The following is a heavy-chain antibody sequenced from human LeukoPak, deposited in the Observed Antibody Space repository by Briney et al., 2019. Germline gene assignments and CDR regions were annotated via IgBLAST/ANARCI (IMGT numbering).Heavy chain of an antibody. Sequence: GASVKVSCKASGYTFTSYYMHWVRQAPGQGLEWMGLINPSGGSTSYAQKFQGRVTMTRDTSTSTVYMELSSLRSEDTAVYYCANRRRCSGGSCYSGGFDYWGQGTLVTVSS. CDR2: INPSGGST. D-gene: IGHD2-15*01. J-gene: IGHJ4*02. CDR1: GYTFTSYY. CDR3: ANRRRCSGGSCYSGGFDY. V-gene: IGHV1-46*01.